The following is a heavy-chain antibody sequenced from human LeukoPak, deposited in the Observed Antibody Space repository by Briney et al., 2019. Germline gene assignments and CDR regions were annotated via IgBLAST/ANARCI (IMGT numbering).Heavy chain of an antibody. CDR1: GGSISSGSYY. CDR3: ARVAIVVVVAASFPNGVFFGPTNYYYYYMDV. D-gene: IGHD2-15*01. V-gene: IGHV4-61*02. J-gene: IGHJ6*03. CDR2: IYTSGST. Sequence: SETLSLTCTVSGGSISSGSYYWSWIRQPAGKGLEWIGRIYTSGSTNYNPSLKSRVTISVDTSKNQFSLKLSSVTAADTAVYYCARVAIVVVVAASFPNGVFFGPTNYYYYYMDVWGKGTTVTVSS.